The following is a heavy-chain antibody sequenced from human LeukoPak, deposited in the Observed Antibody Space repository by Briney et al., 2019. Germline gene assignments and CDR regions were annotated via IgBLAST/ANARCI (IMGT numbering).Heavy chain of an antibody. CDR3: AKLNLGEMAYFDS. CDR1: GFIFSSYV. Sequence: GGSLRLSCAASGFIFSSYVMGWVRQAPGKGLEWVSSISVGGGDTFASDSVKGRFTITKENSKNTLYLQMTGLRVEDTAVYFCAKLNLGEMAYFDSWGQGTLVTVSS. CDR2: ISVGGGDT. J-gene: IGHJ4*02. D-gene: IGHD3-16*01. V-gene: IGHV3-23*01.